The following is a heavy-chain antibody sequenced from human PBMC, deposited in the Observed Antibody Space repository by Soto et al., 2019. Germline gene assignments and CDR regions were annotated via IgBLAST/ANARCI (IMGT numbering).Heavy chain of an antibody. CDR2: ISSSSSTI. J-gene: IGHJ6*02. Sequence: GGALRLSCAASGFTFSSYSMNWGRPAPGKGLDWVSYISSSSSTIYYADSVKGRFTISRDNAKNSLYLQMNSLRDEDTAVYYCARDYSGYDLRRYYYYGMDVWSQGTTVTVSS. V-gene: IGHV3-48*02. CDR1: GFTFSSYS. D-gene: IGHD5-12*01. CDR3: ARDYSGYDLRRYYYYGMDV.